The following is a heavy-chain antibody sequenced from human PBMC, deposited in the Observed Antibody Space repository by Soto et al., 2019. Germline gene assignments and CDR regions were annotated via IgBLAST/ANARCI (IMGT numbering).Heavy chain of an antibody. CDR2: VSHDGRNT. V-gene: IGHV3-30*18. CDR1: GFTFSDYG. Sequence: VQLVESGGGVVQPGRSLRLPWAASGFTFSDYGMPWVRQGPGQGLGWVAVVSHDGRNTHYADSVKGRFTISRDSSKNTVSLEMTSLRAEDTAVYYCAKGGRQWLVTSDFNYWGQGALVTVSS. CDR3: AKGGRQWLVTSDFNY. D-gene: IGHD6-19*01. J-gene: IGHJ4*02.